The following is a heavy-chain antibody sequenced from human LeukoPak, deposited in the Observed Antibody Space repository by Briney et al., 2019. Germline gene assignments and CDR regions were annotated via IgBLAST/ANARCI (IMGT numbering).Heavy chain of an antibody. D-gene: IGHD5-18*01. CDR1: GYTFTGYY. CDR2: INPNSGGT. V-gene: IGHV1-2*02. Sequence: GASVNVSCKASGYTFTGYYMHWVRQAPGQGLEWMGWINPNSGGTNYAQKFQGRVTMTRDTSIGTAYMELSRLRSDDTAVYYCARDLRGIQLWLSYNWFDPWGQGTLVTVSS. CDR3: ARDLRGIQLWLSYNWFDP. J-gene: IGHJ5*02.